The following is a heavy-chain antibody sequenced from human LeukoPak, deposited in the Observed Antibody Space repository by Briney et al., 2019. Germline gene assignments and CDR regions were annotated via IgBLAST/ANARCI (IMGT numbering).Heavy chain of an antibody. V-gene: IGHV4-61*01. CDR1: GGSVSSGSYY. D-gene: IGHD6-19*01. CDR3: ARVGSGETNYYYYGMDV. Sequence: PSETLSLTCIVSGGSVSSGSYYWSWIRQPPGKGLEWIGYIYYSGITNYNPSLKSRVTISVDTSKNQFSLKLSSVTAADTAVYYCARVGSGETNYYYYGMDVWGQGTTVTVSS. J-gene: IGHJ6*02. CDR2: IYYSGIT.